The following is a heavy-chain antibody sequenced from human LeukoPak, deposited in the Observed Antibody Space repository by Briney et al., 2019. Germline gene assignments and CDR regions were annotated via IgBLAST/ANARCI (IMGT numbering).Heavy chain of an antibody. CDR2: VNDSGGST. CDR1: GFTFSSYG. V-gene: IGHV3-23*01. CDR3: AKSAGYCTSTICRGAYKFDY. D-gene: IGHD2-2*01. Sequence: PGRSLRLSCAASGFTFSSYGMSWVRQAPGKGLEWVSGVNDSGGSTYYADSVKGRFTISRDNSKNTLYLQMNSLRAGDTAVYYCAKSAGYCTSTICRGAYKFDYWGQGTLVTVSS. J-gene: IGHJ4*02.